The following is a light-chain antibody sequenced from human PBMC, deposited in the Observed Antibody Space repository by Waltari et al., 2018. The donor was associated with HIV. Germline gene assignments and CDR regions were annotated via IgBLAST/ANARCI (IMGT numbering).Light chain of an antibody. CDR1: QSISTYS. CDR2: GAS. Sequence: EIVLTQSPGTLPLSPGERATLSCRASQSISTYSLAWYQQKPGQAPRLLIYGASTRATGIPDRFSGSGSGTDFTLTITRLEPEDFAVYYCQQYGNSPITFGQGTRLELK. J-gene: IGKJ5*01. CDR3: QQYGNSPIT. V-gene: IGKV3-20*01.